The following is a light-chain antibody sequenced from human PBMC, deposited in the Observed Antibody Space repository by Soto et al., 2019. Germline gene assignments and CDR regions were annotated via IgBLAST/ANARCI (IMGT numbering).Light chain of an antibody. CDR3: SSYTSSNTLVV. CDR2: DVS. V-gene: IGLV2-14*01. CDR1: SSDVGGYNY. Sequence: QSVLTQPASVSGSPGQSITISCTGTSSDVGGYNYVSWYQQHPGKAPKLLIYDVSNRPSGVSNRFSGSKSGNTASLTISGLQAEDEADYYCSSYTSSNTLVVFGGGTKVTV. J-gene: IGLJ2*01.